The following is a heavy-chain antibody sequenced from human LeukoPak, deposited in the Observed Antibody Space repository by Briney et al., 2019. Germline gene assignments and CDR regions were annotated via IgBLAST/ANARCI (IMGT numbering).Heavy chain of an antibody. CDR1: GFTFSSYW. CDR2: INQDGSEK. CDR3: ARAISGIEDY. V-gene: IGHV3-7*01. D-gene: IGHD3-10*01. J-gene: IGHJ4*02. Sequence: PGGSLRLSCAASGFTFSSYWMTWVRQAPGKGLEWVANINQDGSEKYYVGSVKGRFTISRDNARNSLYLQMNSLRAEDTAVYYCARAISGIEDYWGQGTLVTVSS.